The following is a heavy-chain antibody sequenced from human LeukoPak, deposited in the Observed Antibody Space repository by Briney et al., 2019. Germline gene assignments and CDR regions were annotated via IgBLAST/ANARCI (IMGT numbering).Heavy chain of an antibody. Sequence: GGSLRLSCAASGFTFSSYVMHWVHQAPGKGLEWVAIISYDGSNKYYADSVKGRFTISRDNSKNTPYLQMNSLRAEDTAIYYCAKDSTMIVFYYYMDVWGKGTTVTVSS. CDR3: AKDSTMIVFYYYMDV. D-gene: IGHD3-22*01. J-gene: IGHJ6*03. V-gene: IGHV3-30*18. CDR1: GFTFSSYV. CDR2: ISYDGSNK.